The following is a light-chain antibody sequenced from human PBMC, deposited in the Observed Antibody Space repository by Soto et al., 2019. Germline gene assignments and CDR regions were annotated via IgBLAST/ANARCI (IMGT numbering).Light chain of an antibody. CDR2: GVS. CDR3: QQYDVYPLT. J-gene: IGKJ4*01. V-gene: IGKV1-16*02. Sequence: IQMTQSPSSLSASVGDSVTITCRASQGIRNNLAWLQQKPGKAPKSLIYGVSTLQSGVPSKFSGSGSGTVFTLTISSLQPEDFATYYCQQYDVYPLTFGGGTKVEIK. CDR1: QGIRNN.